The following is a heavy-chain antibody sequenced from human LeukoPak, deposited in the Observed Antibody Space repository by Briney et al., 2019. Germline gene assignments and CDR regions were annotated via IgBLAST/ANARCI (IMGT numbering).Heavy chain of an antibody. CDR1: GYTFSSYY. CDR3: ARGGCQSCYNY. Sequence: ASVKVSCKASGYTFSSYYMHWVRQAPGQGLEWMGVINPSGGTTTYAQKFQGRVTMTRDTSTSTVYMEVSSLRSEDTAVYYCARGGCQSCYNYWGQGTLVTVSS. CDR2: INPSGGTT. V-gene: IGHV1-46*01. J-gene: IGHJ4*02. D-gene: IGHD5-12*01.